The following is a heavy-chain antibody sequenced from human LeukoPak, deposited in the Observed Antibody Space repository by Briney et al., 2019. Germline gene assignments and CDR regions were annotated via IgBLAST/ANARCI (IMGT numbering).Heavy chain of an antibody. D-gene: IGHD4-17*01. J-gene: IGHJ4*02. CDR3: ARDGYGDGMDY. Sequence: SETLSLTCTVSGGSISSYYWSWILQPPGKGLEWIGYIYYSGSTKYNPSLKSRVTISVDTSKNQFSLKLSSVTAADTAVYYCARDGYGDGMDYWGQGTLVTVSS. CDR2: IYYSGST. CDR1: GGSISSYY. V-gene: IGHV4-59*01.